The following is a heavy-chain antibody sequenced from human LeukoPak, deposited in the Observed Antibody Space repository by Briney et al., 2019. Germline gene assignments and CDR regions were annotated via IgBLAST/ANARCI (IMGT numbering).Heavy chain of an antibody. Sequence: GGSLRLSCAASGFTFSSYAMHWVRQAPGKGLEYVSAISSNGGSTYYANSVKGRFTISRDNAKNSLYLQMNSLRVEDTAVYYCARERMQQQYYYGMDVWGQGTTVTVSS. V-gene: IGHV3-64*01. J-gene: IGHJ6*02. CDR3: ARERMQQQYYYGMDV. CDR1: GFTFSSYA. CDR2: ISSNGGST. D-gene: IGHD6-13*01.